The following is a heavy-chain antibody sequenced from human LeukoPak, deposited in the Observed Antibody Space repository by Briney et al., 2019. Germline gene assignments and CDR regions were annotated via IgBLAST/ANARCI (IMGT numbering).Heavy chain of an antibody. CDR1: GFTFSSYA. D-gene: IGHD3-3*01. CDR2: ISGSGGST. Sequence: GGSLRLSCAASGFTFSSYAMSWVRQAPGKGLEWVSAISGSGGSTYYADSVKGRFTIPRGNAKNTLYLQMNSLRAEDTAVYYCAQGRFLEWLFDYWGQGTLVTVSS. V-gene: IGHV3-23*01. J-gene: IGHJ4*02. CDR3: AQGRFLEWLFDY.